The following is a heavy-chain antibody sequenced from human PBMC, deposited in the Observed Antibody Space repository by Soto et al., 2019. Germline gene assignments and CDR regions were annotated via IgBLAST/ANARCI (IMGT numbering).Heavy chain of an antibody. CDR1: GFTFSSYW. Sequence: GSLRLSCAASGFTFSSYWMHWVRQAPGKGLVWVSRVNSDGSITNYADAVKGRFTISRDNAKNTLYLQMDGLRAEDTAVYYCARVGATTWYWGQGTLVTVSS. CDR2: VNSDGSIT. V-gene: IGHV3-74*01. D-gene: IGHD1-26*01. J-gene: IGHJ4*02. CDR3: ARVGATTWY.